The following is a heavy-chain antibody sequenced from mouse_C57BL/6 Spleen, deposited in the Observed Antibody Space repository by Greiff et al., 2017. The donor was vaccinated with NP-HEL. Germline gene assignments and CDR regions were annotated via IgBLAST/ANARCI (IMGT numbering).Heavy chain of an antibody. CDR3: ASQRDYGSSSWFAY. V-gene: IGHV1-69*01. CDR1: GYTFTSYW. J-gene: IGHJ3*01. Sequence: QVQLQQPGAELVMPGASVKLSCKASGYTFTSYWMHWVKQRPGQGLEWIGEIDPSDSYTNYNQKFKGKSTLTVDKSSSTAYMQLSSLTSEDSAVYYCASQRDYGSSSWFAYWGQGTLVTVSA. D-gene: IGHD1-1*01. CDR2: IDPSDSYT.